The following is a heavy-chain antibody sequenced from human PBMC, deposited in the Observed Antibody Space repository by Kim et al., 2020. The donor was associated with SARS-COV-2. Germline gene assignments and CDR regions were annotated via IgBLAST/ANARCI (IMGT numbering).Heavy chain of an antibody. CDR3: LGGFYFDY. J-gene: IGHJ4*02. CDR2: GKRNT. D-gene: IGHD3-16*01. V-gene: IGHV1-3*01. Sequence: GKRNTIYSQKFQGRVTFTTDTSASTAYMELSFLRSEDSAVYYCLGGFYFDYWGQGTLVTVSS.